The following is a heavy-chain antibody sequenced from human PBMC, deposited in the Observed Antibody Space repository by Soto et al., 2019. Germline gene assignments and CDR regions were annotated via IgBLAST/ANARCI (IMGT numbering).Heavy chain of an antibody. CDR3: AKDRGYGSGRDFDY. Sequence: GGSLRLSCAASGFTFTSYAMTWVRQAPGKGLEWVSTVNGNGANTYYVDSVKGRFTISRDNSKNTLFLQMNSLRAEDTAVYYCAKDRGYGSGRDFDYWGQGTLVTVSS. D-gene: IGHD6-19*01. J-gene: IGHJ4*02. V-gene: IGHV3-23*01. CDR2: VNGNGANT. CDR1: GFTFTSYA.